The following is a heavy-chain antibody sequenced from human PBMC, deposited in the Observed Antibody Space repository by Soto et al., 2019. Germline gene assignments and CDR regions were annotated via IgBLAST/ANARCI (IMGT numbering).Heavy chain of an antibody. V-gene: IGHV4-59*01. CDR2: IYYSGST. CDR3: ARDAGGPGDY. J-gene: IGHJ4*02. CDR1: SASFTVYY. Sequence: QVQLQESGPGLVKPSETLSLTCTVSSASFTVYYWSWIRQPPGKGLEWIGYIYYSGSTSYNPSLTSRVTLSADTSKNQFSLKLRSVTAADTALYYCARDAGGPGDYWGQGVLVTVSS. D-gene: IGHD2-15*01.